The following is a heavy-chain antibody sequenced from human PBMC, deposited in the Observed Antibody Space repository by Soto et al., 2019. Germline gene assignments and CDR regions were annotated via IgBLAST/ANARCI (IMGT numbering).Heavy chain of an antibody. CDR3: ARGVCSGSYYNHYNWFDP. V-gene: IGHV1-18*01. J-gene: IGHJ5*02. Sequence: QVQLVQSGGEVKKPGASVKVSCKASGYTFTNYGISWVRQAPGQGLEWMGWINVYNGNTKYEQKVQGRVTMTTDTXTXTXXMALRSLRADNTDVYYCARGVCSGSYYNHYNWFDPWGQGTLVTVSS. CDR2: INVYNGNT. CDR1: GYTFTNYG. D-gene: IGHD3-10*02.